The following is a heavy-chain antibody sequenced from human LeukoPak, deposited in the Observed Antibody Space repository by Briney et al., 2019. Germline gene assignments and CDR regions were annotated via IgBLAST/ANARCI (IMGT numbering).Heavy chain of an antibody. CDR1: GFTFTNYD. J-gene: IGHJ4*02. Sequence: ASVKVSCKASGFTFTNYDINWVRQAPGQGLGWMGWINPNSGGTNYAQKFQGWVTMTRDTSISTAYIELSRLRSDDTAVYYCARVGDSSGYYTLDYWGQGTLVTVSS. CDR2: INPNSGGT. D-gene: IGHD3-22*01. V-gene: IGHV1-2*04. CDR3: ARVGDSSGYYTLDY.